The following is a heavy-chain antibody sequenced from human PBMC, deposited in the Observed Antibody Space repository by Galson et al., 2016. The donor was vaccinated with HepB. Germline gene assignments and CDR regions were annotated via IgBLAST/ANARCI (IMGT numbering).Heavy chain of an antibody. J-gene: IGHJ5*02. V-gene: IGHV3-23*01. CDR3: ARMGSGLTAGGWGRPFEP. Sequence: SLRLSCAASGFTFNNYAMTWVRQGPGKGLEWVSSIVIGGTTHYTESVKGRFTISRDNSKSTVYLQMISLRAEDTAVYYCARMGSGLTAGGWGRPFEPWGQGTLVTVSS. CDR2: IVIGGTT. D-gene: IGHD6-13*01. CDR1: GFTFNNYA.